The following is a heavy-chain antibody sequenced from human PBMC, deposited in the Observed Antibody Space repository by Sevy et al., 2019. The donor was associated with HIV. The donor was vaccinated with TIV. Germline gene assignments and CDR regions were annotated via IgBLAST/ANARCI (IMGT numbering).Heavy chain of an antibody. D-gene: IGHD4-17*01. CDR3: ARPRANYVDHYFFYAMDV. CDR2: ISYDGSDK. V-gene: IGHV3-30-3*01. J-gene: IGHJ6*02. CDR1: GFAFTNYYA. Sequence: QQRGSLRLSCAASGFAFTNYYAMHWVRQAPGKGLEWVSLISYDGSDKYYADSVKGRFTISRDNFKNTLYLQMNSLTTEDTAVYYCARPRANYVDHYFFYAMDVWGQGTTVTVSS.